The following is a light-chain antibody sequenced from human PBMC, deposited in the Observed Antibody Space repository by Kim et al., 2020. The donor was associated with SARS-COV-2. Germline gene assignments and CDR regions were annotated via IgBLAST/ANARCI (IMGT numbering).Light chain of an antibody. CDR3: AAWDDSLNGVV. CDR1: SSNIGSNT. CDR2: SNN. Sequence: QSVLTQPPSASATPGQWVTISCSGGSSNIGSNTVNWYQQLPGTAPKLLIHSNNQRPSGVPDRFSGSKSGTSASLAISGLQSEDEADYYCAAWDDSLNGVVFGGGTQLTVL. J-gene: IGLJ3*02. V-gene: IGLV1-44*01.